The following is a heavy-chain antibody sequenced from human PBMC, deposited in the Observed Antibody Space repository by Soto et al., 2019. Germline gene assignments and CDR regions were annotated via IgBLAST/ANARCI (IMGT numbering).Heavy chain of an antibody. CDR3: ARDVYSSSSSPTYNWFDP. J-gene: IGHJ5*02. Sequence: QVQLVQSGAEAKKPGSSVKVSCKASGGTFSSYAISWVRQAPGQGLEWMGGIIPIFGTANYAQKFQGRVTITADEATRTAYMELSSLRSEDTAVYYFARDVYSSSSSPTYNWFDPWGQGTLVSVS. V-gene: IGHV1-69*01. CDR1: GGTFSSYA. CDR2: IIPIFGTA. D-gene: IGHD6-6*01.